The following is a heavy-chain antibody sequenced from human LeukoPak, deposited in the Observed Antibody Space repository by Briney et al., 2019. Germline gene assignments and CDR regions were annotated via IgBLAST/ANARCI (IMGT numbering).Heavy chain of an antibody. J-gene: IGHJ4*02. D-gene: IGHD2-21*01. Sequence: ASVKVSCKASGYTFTSYDINWVRQATGQGLEWMGWMNPNSGNTGYAQKFQGRVTITRNTSISTAYMELSSLRSEDTAVYYCARDRGAYCGYDCSQYYFDYWGPGTLVTVSS. CDR2: MNPNSGNT. V-gene: IGHV1-8*03. CDR1: GYTFTSYD. CDR3: ARDRGAYCGYDCSQYYFDY.